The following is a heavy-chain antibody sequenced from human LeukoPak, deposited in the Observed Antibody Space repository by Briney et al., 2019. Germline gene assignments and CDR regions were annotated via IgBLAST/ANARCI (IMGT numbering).Heavy chain of an antibody. CDR2: IYPGDSDT. Sequence: GESLKISCKGSGYSFTSYWIGWVRQMPGKGLEWMGIIYPGDSDTRYSPSFQGQVTISADKSISTAFLQWSSLKASDTAMYYCARPGYCSSTSCYNGAGAFDIWGQGTMVTVSS. CDR1: GYSFTSYW. V-gene: IGHV5-51*01. CDR3: ARPGYCSSTSCYNGAGAFDI. J-gene: IGHJ3*02. D-gene: IGHD2-2*02.